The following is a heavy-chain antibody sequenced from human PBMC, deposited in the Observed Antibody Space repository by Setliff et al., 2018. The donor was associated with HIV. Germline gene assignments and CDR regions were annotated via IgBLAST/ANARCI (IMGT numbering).Heavy chain of an antibody. CDR2: IGPVGTST. CDR3: ATSKEWLIKSPFDN. J-gene: IGHJ4*02. CDR1: GFTFSSYA. Sequence: PGGSLRLSCAASGFTFSSYAMSWVRQAPGKGLEWVSAIGPVGTSTYYADSVKGRFTISRDNSKNTLFLQMNSLRAEDTAIYYCATSKEWLIKSPFDNWGQGTPVTVSS. D-gene: IGHD5-12*01. V-gene: IGHV3-23*01.